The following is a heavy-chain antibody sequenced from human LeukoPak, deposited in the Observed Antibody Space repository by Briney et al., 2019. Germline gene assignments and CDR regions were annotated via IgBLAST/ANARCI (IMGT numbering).Heavy chain of an antibody. CDR1: GFTFSSYA. CDR3: ARAPTFSGWFDY. D-gene: IGHD6-19*01. V-gene: IGHV3-23*01. CDR2: ISGSGGST. Sequence: GGSLRLSCAASGFTFSSYAMSWVRQAPGKGLEWVSAISGSGGSTYYADSVKGRFTISRDNVKSSLYLQMNSLRAEDTAVYYCARAPTFSGWFDYWGQGTLVTVSS. J-gene: IGHJ4*02.